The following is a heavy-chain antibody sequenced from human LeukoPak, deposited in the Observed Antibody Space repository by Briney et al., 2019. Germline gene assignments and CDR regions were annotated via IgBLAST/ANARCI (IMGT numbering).Heavy chain of an antibody. CDR1: GSAFSRSW. D-gene: IGHD3-3*01. V-gene: IGHV3-74*01. Sequence: PGGSLRLSCAASGSAFSRSWIHWVRQAPGKGLVWVSHINNDASRTTYADSVRGRFIISRDNAKYTVSLQMNSLRAEDTAVYYRASDGGYAMVVWGQGTTVTVSS. CDR2: INNDASRT. CDR3: ASDGGYAMVV. J-gene: IGHJ6*02.